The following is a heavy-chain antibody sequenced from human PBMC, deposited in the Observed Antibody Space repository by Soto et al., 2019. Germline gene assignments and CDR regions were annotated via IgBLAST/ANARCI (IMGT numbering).Heavy chain of an antibody. J-gene: IGHJ4*02. D-gene: IGHD1-20*01. V-gene: IGHV1-2*02. Sequence: ASVKVSCKASGYTFTGYYMHWVRQAPGQGLEWMGWIKPNNGGTNYAQKFQGRVTMTRDTSISTGYMELSRLRSDDTAVYYCASQSPITGSIDYWGQGTLVTVSS. CDR3: ASQSPITGSIDY. CDR2: IKPNNGGT. CDR1: GYTFTGYY.